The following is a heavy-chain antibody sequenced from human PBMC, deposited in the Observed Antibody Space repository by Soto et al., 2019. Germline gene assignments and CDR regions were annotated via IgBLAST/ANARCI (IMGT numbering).Heavy chain of an antibody. D-gene: IGHD2-15*01. J-gene: IGHJ5*02. V-gene: IGHV1-46*01. CDR1: GYTFTSYY. CDR3: ARASGYCSGGSCYGRDNWFDP. Sequence: ASVKVSCKASGYTFTSYYMHWVRQAPGQGLEWMGIINPSGGSTSYAQKFQGRVTMTGDTSTSTVYMELSSLRSEDTAVYYCARASGYCSGGSCYGRDNWFDPWGQGTLVTVSS. CDR2: INPSGGST.